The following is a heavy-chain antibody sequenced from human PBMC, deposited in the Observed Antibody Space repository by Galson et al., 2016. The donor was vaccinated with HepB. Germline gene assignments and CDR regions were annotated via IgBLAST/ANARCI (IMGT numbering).Heavy chain of an antibody. CDR3: ASGLGSGSYYKS. V-gene: IGHV4-34*01. CDR2: INHSGYT. D-gene: IGHD3-10*01. CDR1: GGSFIGYY. J-gene: IGHJ4*02. Sequence: ETLSLTCAVYGGSFIGYYWSWIRQPPGKGLEWIGEINHSGYTNYNPSLKSRVTISVDTSKKQFSLKLSSVTAADTAVYYCASGLGSGSYYKSWGQGTLVTVSS.